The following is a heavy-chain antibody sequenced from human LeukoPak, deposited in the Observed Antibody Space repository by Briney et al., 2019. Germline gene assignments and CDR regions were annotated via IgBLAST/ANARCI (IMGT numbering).Heavy chain of an antibody. CDR3: AREPETEVAARPGTYYDSSGYYD. V-gene: IGHV4-4*09. Sequence: SETLSLTCTVSGGSISSYYWSWIRQPPGKGLEWIGYIYTSGSTNYNPSLKSRVTISVDTSKNQFSLKLSSVTAADTAVYYCAREPETEVAARPGTYYDSSGYYDWGQGTLVTVSS. CDR2: IYTSGST. CDR1: GGSISSYY. D-gene: IGHD3-22*01. J-gene: IGHJ4*02.